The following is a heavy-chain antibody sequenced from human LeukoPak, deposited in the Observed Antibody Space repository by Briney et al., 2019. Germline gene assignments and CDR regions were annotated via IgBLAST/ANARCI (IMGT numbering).Heavy chain of an antibody. Sequence: GGSLRLSCAASGFTFSSYAMHCVRQAPGKGLEWVAVISYDGSNKYYADSVKGRFTISRDNSKNTLYLQMNSLRAEDTAVYYCARTTTVATLFDYWGQGTLVTVSS. V-gene: IGHV3-30-3*01. J-gene: IGHJ4*02. D-gene: IGHD4-17*01. CDR1: GFTFSSYA. CDR3: ARTTTVATLFDY. CDR2: ISYDGSNK.